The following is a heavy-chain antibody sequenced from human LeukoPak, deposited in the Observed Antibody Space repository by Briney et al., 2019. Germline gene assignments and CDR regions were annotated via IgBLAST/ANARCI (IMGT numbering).Heavy chain of an antibody. CDR2: ISYDGSNR. CDR1: GLTVISYS. CDR3: PRHSYVSSGYSMYYYYYYMDV. Sequence: GGSLRLSHAASGLTVISYSMLCVRQAPGKGLEWVAGISYDGSNRYYADSVKGRFTISRDNSKHTLYLQMNSLRAEDTALYYCPRHSYVSSGYSMYYYYYYMDVWGKGTTVTVSS. D-gene: IGHD3-22*01. J-gene: IGHJ6*03. V-gene: IGHV3-30*04.